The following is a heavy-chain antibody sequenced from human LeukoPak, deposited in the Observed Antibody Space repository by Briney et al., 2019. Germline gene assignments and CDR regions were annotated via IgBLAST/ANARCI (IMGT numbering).Heavy chain of an antibody. CDR1: GFTFSSYG. CDR3: AKDPSSGSGSYYNYFDY. CDR2: ISYDGSNK. D-gene: IGHD3-10*01. V-gene: IGHV3-30*18. Sequence: GGSLRLSCAASGFTFSSYGMHWVRQAPGKGLEWVAVISYDGSNKYYADSVKGRFIISRDNSKNTLYLQMNSLRAEDTAVYYCAKDPSSGSGSYYNYFDYWGQGTLVTVSS. J-gene: IGHJ4*02.